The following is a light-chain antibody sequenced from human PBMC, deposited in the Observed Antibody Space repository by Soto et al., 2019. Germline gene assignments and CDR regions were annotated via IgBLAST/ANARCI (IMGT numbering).Light chain of an antibody. Sequence: DIPMTQSPSTLSASVGDRVTISCRASQTISTSLAWYQQEPGKAPKLLIFEASTLQSGVPSRFRGSGSGTEFTLTISSLQPDDFATYYCQQYRTFSGTFGQGTKVDIK. CDR3: QQYRTFSGT. CDR1: QTISTS. CDR2: EAS. J-gene: IGKJ1*01. V-gene: IGKV1-5*03.